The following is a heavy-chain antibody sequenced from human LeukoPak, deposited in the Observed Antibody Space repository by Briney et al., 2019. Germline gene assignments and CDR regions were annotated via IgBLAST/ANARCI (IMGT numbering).Heavy chain of an antibody. D-gene: IGHD6-19*01. CDR1: GFTFSSYA. J-gene: IGHJ4*02. V-gene: IGHV3-15*01. Sequence: GGSLRLSCAASGFTFSSYAMSWVRQAPGKGLEWVGRIKSKTDGGTTDYAAPVKGRFTISRDDSKNTLYLQMNSLKTEDTAVYYCTTRIAVAGNDYWGQGTLVTVSS. CDR3: TTRIAVAGNDY. CDR2: IKSKTDGGTT.